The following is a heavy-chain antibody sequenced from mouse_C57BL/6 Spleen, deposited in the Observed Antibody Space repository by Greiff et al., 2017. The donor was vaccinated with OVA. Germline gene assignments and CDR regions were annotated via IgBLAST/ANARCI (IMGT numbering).Heavy chain of an antibody. D-gene: IGHD2-1*01. CDR3: AMGGNYAFDY. Sequence: VQLQQSGAELVKPGASVKMSCKASGYTFTTYPLEWLKQNHGKSLEWIGNFHPYNDDPKYHEKLKGKATLTVEKSESTGYWEHSRLTSDDSAVYYSAMGGNYAFDYWGQGTTLTVAS. V-gene: IGHV1-47*01. CDR2: FHPYNDDP. CDR1: GYTFTTYP. J-gene: IGHJ2*01.